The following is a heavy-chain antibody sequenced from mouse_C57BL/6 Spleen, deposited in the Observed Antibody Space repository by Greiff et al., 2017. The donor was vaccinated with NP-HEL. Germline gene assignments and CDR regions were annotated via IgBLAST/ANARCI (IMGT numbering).Heavy chain of an antibody. D-gene: IGHD1-1*01. Sequence: VQLQQSGPELVKPGASVKISCKASGYSFTDYNMNWVKQSNGKSLEWIGEINPNYGTTSYNQKLKGRATLTVDQSSSTAYMQLNSLTSEDSAVYYSAMLVVAPYYAMDYWGQGTSVTVSS. CDR3: AMLVVAPYYAMDY. CDR2: INPNYGTT. V-gene: IGHV1-39*01. J-gene: IGHJ4*01. CDR1: GYSFTDYN.